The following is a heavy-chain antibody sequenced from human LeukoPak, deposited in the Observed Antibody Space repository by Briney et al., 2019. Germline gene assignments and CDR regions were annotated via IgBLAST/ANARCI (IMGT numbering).Heavy chain of an antibody. D-gene: IGHD2-2*02. J-gene: IGHJ5*02. V-gene: IGHV1-69*04. CDR1: GGTFSSYA. CDR2: IIPILGIA. Sequence: SVKVSCKASGGTFSSYAISWVRQAPGQGLEWMGRIIPILGIANYAQKFQGRVTITADKSTSTAYMELSSLRSEDTAVYYCAREGCSSTSCYTGSFRRDNWFDPWGQGTLVTVSS. CDR3: AREGCSSTSCYTGSFRRDNWFDP.